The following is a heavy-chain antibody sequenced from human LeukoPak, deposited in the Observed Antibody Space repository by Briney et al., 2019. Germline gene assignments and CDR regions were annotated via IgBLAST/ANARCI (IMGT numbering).Heavy chain of an antibody. Sequence: PGRSLRLSCAASGFTFSSYAMHWVRQAPGKGLEWVAVIPYDGSNKYYADSVKGRFTISRDNSKNTLYLQMNSLRAEDTAVYYCASFPTHLPCGGDCYPDFDYWGQGTLVTVSS. CDR1: GFTFSSYA. CDR3: ASFPTHLPCGGDCYPDFDY. J-gene: IGHJ4*02. V-gene: IGHV3-30-3*01. D-gene: IGHD2-21*01. CDR2: IPYDGSNK.